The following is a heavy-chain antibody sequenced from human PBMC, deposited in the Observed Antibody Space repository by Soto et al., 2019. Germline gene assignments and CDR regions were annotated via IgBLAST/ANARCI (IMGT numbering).Heavy chain of an antibody. CDR2: IKQDGSAK. D-gene: IGHD6-25*01. Sequence: EAQLVGSGGGLVQPGDSLRLSCAASGFALRTHWMSWVRQTPGKGLEWVANIKQDGSAKFYVDSVRGRFTISRDNANNTLYLQLNSLRAEDTAIYSCARDDGYRGFDCWGQGSLVTVSS. V-gene: IGHV3-7*01. CDR3: ARDDGYRGFDC. J-gene: IGHJ4*02. CDR1: GFALRTHW.